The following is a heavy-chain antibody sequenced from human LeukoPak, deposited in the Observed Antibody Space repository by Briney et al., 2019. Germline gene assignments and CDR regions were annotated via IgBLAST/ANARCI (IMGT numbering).Heavy chain of an antibody. J-gene: IGHJ5*02. CDR2: IASDGSST. CDR3: ATTDSLSSGWS. CDR1: GFTFSSYW. Sequence: GSPRLSCAASGFTFSSYWMNWVRQAPGKGLVWVSRIASDGSSTTYADSVKGRFSISRDNAKNTLYLQMNSLRVEDTAVYYCATTDSLSSGWSWGQGTLVTVSS. V-gene: IGHV3-74*01. D-gene: IGHD6-19*01.